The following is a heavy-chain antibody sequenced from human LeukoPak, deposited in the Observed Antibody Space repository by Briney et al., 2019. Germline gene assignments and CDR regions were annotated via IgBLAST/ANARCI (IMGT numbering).Heavy chain of an antibody. J-gene: IGHJ4*02. Sequence: GGSLRLSCAASGFTFSSYAMHWVRQAPGKGLEWVAVISYDGSNKYYADPVKGRVTISRDNSKNTLYLQMNSLRVEDTAVYYCARRESIDYWGQGTLVTVSS. CDR2: ISYDGSNK. V-gene: IGHV3-30*04. D-gene: IGHD5-24*01. CDR1: GFTFSSYA. CDR3: ARRESIDY.